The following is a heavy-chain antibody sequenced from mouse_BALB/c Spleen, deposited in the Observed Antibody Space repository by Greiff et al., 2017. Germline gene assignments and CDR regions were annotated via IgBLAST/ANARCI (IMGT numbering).Heavy chain of an antibody. J-gene: IGHJ3*01. CDR3: TRWGYGSPAY. Sequence: VQLQQSGAELVRPGASVTLSCKASGYTFTDYEMHWVKQTPVHGLEWIGAIDPETGGTAYNQKFKGKATLTADKSSSTAYMELRSLTSEDSAVYYCTRWGYGSPAYWGKGTVVTVSA. D-gene: IGHD1-2*01. CDR1: GYTFTDYE. CDR2: IDPETGGT. V-gene: IGHV1-15*01.